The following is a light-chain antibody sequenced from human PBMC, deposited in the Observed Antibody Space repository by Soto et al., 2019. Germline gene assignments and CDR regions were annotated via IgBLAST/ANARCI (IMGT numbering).Light chain of an antibody. V-gene: IGKV3-20*01. CDR3: QQYGSSPIP. Sequence: KQSPATLSVTQGERATLSCRASQSASTNLAWYQQKPGQAPRLLIYDASSRATGIPDRFSGSGSATDFTLTISRLEPGDFAVYYCQQYGSSPIPFGQGTLLE. CDR2: DAS. CDR1: QSASTN. J-gene: IGKJ5*01.